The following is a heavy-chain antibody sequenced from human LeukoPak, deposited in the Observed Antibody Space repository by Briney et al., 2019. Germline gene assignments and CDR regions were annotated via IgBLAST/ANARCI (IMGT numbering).Heavy chain of an antibody. CDR3: ARDSSNDYNFWSGYYTNYMDV. CDR2: IRLNGSNVDSVSEK. V-gene: IGHV3-7*01. J-gene: IGHJ6*03. D-gene: IGHD3-3*01. Sequence: RTGGSLRLSCAASGFTFRSFWMSWVRQVPGKGLEWVASIRLNGSNVDSVSEKYYVDSVKGRFTISRDNAQNSLYLQMNSLRAEDTAVYYCARDSSNDYNFWSGYYTNYMDVWGKGTTVTVSS. CDR1: GFTFRSFW.